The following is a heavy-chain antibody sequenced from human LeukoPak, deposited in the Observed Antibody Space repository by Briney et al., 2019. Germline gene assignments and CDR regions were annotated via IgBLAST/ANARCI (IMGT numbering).Heavy chain of an antibody. CDR2: ISYDGSNK. D-gene: IGHD2-15*01. J-gene: IGHJ4*02. CDR3: ARGDVVVVAATLSYFDY. Sequence: GGSLRLSCAASGFTFSSYAMHWVRQAPGKGLEWVAVISYDGSNKYYADSVKGRFTISRDNSKNTLCLQMNSLRAEDTAVYYCARGDVVVVAATLSYFDYWGQGTLVTVSS. CDR1: GFTFSSYA. V-gene: IGHV3-30-3*01.